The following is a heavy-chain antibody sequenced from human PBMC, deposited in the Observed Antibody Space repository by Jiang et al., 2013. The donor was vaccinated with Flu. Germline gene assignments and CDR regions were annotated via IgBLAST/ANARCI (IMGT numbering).Heavy chain of an antibody. Sequence: SQTLSLTCAISGDSVSSNSAAWNWIRQSPSRGLEWLGRTYYGSNWYSDYAVSVKSRITINPDTSKNQFSLQLNSVTPEDTAVYYCARTPASGNYYYNYGMDVWGQGTT. D-gene: IGHD3-10*01. V-gene: IGHV6-1*01. CDR1: GDSVSSNSAA. CDR2: TYYGSNWYS. J-gene: IGHJ6*02. CDR3: ARTPASGNYYYNYGMDV.